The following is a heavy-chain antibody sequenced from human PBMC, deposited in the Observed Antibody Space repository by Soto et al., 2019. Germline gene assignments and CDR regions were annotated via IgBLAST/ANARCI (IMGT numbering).Heavy chain of an antibody. CDR2: IYYSGNT. CDR1: GGSISSGGYY. J-gene: IGHJ4*02. Sequence: QVQLQESGPGLVKPSQTLSLTCTVSGGSISSGGYYWSWIRQHPGKGLEWIGYIYYSGNTYYNPSLKSRVTISGDTPKNQFSLKLSSVTAADTAVYYCARGPGSGWYDYWGQGTLVTVSS. CDR3: ARGPGSGWYDY. D-gene: IGHD6-19*01. V-gene: IGHV4-31*03.